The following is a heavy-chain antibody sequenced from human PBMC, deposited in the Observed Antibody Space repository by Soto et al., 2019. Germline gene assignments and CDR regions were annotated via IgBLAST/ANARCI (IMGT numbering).Heavy chain of an antibody. D-gene: IGHD3-22*01. J-gene: IGHJ3*02. Sequence: XXSLRHACAASGFTFSSYGMHWVRQAPGKGLEWVAVIWYDGSNKYYADSVKGRFTISRDNSKNTLYLQMNSLRAEETAVYYCARELVEGVIVVVNAFDIWGQGTMVTVSS. CDR2: IWYDGSNK. CDR1: GFTFSSYG. V-gene: IGHV3-33*01. CDR3: ARELVEGVIVVVNAFDI.